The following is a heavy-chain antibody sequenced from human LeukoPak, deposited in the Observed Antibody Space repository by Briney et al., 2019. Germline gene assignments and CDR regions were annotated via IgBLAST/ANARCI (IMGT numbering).Heavy chain of an antibody. Sequence: GASVKVSCKASGYTFTGYYMHWVRQAPGQGLEWMGWINPNSGGTNYAQKFQSRVTMTRDTSISTAYMELSRLRSDDTAVYYCARDLLQLRQQQPRDDGAFDIWGQGTMVTVSS. CDR2: INPNSGGT. J-gene: IGHJ3*02. CDR3: ARDLLQLRQQQPRDDGAFDI. CDR1: GYTFTGYY. D-gene: IGHD6-13*01. V-gene: IGHV1-2*02.